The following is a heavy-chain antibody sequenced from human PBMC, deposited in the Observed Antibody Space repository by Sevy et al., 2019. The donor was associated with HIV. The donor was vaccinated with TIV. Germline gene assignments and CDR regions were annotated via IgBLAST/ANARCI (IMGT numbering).Heavy chain of an antibody. CDR1: GFNFNIYS. Sequence: VGSLSLSCAVSGFNFNIYSMSWVRQAPGKGLEWVSTLSFGCGKINYADSVKGRFIISRDDSKNTLYLQMNSLRAEDTAVYFCAREGCTRPHDYWGQGTLVTVSS. CDR2: LSFGCGKI. CDR3: AREGCTRPHDY. J-gene: IGHJ4*02. D-gene: IGHD2-8*01. V-gene: IGHV3-23*01.